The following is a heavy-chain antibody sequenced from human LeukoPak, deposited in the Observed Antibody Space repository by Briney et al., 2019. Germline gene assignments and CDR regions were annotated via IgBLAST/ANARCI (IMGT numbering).Heavy chain of an antibody. Sequence: SETLSLTCTVSGGSISSGDYYWSWIRQPPGKGLEWIGYIYYSGSTYYNPSLKSRVTISVDTSKNQFSLKLSSVTAADTAVYYCARTYYYDSSGYYPPDYWGQGTLVTVSS. CDR2: IYYSGST. CDR1: GGSISSGDYY. CDR3: ARTYYYDSSGYYPPDY. D-gene: IGHD3-22*01. J-gene: IGHJ4*02. V-gene: IGHV4-30-4*01.